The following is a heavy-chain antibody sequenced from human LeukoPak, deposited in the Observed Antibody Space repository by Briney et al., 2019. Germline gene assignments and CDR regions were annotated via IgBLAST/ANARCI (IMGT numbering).Heavy chain of an antibody. CDR3: AGYCSGGSCYSAGFDP. V-gene: IGHV1-8*03. Sequence: GASVKVSCKASGYTFTSYDINWVRQATGQGLEWMGWMNPNSGNTGYAQKFQGRVTITRNTSISTAYMELSSLRSEDTAVYYCAGYCSGGSCYSAGFDPWGQGTLVTVSS. D-gene: IGHD2-15*01. CDR2: MNPNSGNT. CDR1: GYTFTSYD. J-gene: IGHJ5*02.